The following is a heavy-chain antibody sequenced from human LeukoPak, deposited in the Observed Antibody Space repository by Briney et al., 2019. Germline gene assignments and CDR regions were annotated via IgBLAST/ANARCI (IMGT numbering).Heavy chain of an antibody. CDR2: IYYSGST. V-gene: IGHV4-39*01. J-gene: IGHJ4*02. CDR1: GGSLSSSSYY. Sequence: SETLSLTCTFPGGSLSSSSYYWGWIRQPPGKGLEWIGSIYYSGSTYYNPSLKSRVTISVDTSKNQFSLKLSSVTAADTAAYCCARQVHCSGVSCCTFDYWGQGTLVTVSS. CDR3: ARQVHCSGVSCCTFDY. D-gene: IGHD2-15*01.